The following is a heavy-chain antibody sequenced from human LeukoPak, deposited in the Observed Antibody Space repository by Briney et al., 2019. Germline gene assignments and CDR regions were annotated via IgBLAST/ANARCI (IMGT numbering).Heavy chain of an antibody. CDR3: AKGRVYYYYGMDV. CDR1: GFTFDDYA. Sequence: GGSLRLSCAASGFTFDDYAMHWVRQAPGKGLEWVSLISLDGGSTYYADSVKGRFTISRDNSKNSLYLQMNSLRAEGTALYYCAKGRVYYYYGMDVWGKGTTVTVSS. CDR2: ISLDGGST. J-gene: IGHJ6*04. V-gene: IGHV3-43D*04.